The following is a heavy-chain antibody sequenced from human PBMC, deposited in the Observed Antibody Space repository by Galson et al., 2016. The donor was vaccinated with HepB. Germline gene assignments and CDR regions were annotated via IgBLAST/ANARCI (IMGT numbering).Heavy chain of an antibody. D-gene: IGHD3-22*01. J-gene: IGHJ4*02. CDR1: GFTFSSYA. CDR2: ISASGGKT. V-gene: IGHV3-23*01. Sequence: SLRLSCATSGFTFSSYAMTWVRQAPGKGLEWVAGISASGGKTSHAGSVKGRFTISRDNAKNSLYLQLDSLRDEDTAVYYCARHPPHYQDSSGYYFDYWGQGTLVTVSS. CDR3: ARHPPHYQDSSGYYFDY.